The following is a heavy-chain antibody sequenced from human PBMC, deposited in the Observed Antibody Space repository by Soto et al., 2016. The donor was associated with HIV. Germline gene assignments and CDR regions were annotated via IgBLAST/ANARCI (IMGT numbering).Heavy chain of an antibody. CDR1: GFSFSSYG. V-gene: IGHV3-33*06. Sequence: VQLVESGGGVVQPGRSLRLSCAASGFSFSSYGMHWVRQAPGKGLEWVALIWYDGSNKYYADSVKGRFTISRDNSKNTLYLQMNSLRAEDTAMYYCAKVRVPAAIGXDAFDIWGQGTMVTVSS. CDR2: IWYDGSNK. CDR3: AKVRVPAAIGXDAFDI. J-gene: IGHJ3*02. D-gene: IGHD2-2*02.